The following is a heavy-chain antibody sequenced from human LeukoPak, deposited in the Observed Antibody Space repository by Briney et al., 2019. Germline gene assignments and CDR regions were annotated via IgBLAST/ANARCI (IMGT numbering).Heavy chain of an antibody. D-gene: IGHD3-3*01. Sequence: ASVKVSCKASGYTFTGYYMHWVRQAPGQGLEWMGWINPNSGGTNYAQKFQGRVTMTGDTSISTAYMELSRLRSDDTAVYYCARDPYDFWSGYPGNSIFDYWGQGTLVTVSS. V-gene: IGHV1-2*02. J-gene: IGHJ4*02. CDR3: ARDPYDFWSGYPGNSIFDY. CDR1: GYTFTGYY. CDR2: INPNSGGT.